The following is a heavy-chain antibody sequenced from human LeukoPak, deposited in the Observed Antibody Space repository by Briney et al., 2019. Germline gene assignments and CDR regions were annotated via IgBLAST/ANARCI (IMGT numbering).Heavy chain of an antibody. J-gene: IGHJ4*02. V-gene: IGHV3-74*01. D-gene: IGHD2-15*01. Sequence: GGSLRLSCAASGFTFSNYWMHWVRQAPGKGLVWLSRINSDGSGTVYADSVKGRSSIFRDNAKNTLYLQMNSLGAEDTASYFCARGIPDYSSLAYWGQGTLVTVSS. CDR1: GFTFSNYW. CDR2: INSDGSGT. CDR3: ARGIPDYSSLAY.